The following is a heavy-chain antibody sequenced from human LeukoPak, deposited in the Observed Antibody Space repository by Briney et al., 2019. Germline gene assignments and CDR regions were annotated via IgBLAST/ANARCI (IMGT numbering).Heavy chain of an antibody. J-gene: IGHJ4*02. Sequence: GGSLRPSSAASGFTFSSYAMNWVRQAPGKGLEWVSVISSSGGTTYYSDSVKGRFIISRDNSKNTLYLQMNSLRAEDTAVYYCARAGIAVPATPEYCGQGTQVTVSS. CDR1: GFTFSSYA. V-gene: IGHV3-23*01. CDR2: ISSSGGTT. D-gene: IGHD6-19*01. CDR3: ARAGIAVPATPEY.